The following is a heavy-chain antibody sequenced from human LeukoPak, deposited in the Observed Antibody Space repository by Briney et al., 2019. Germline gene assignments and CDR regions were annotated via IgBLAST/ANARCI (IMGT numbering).Heavy chain of an antibody. V-gene: IGHV4-59*01. CDR3: ARRNRYYDFPDYFDY. D-gene: IGHD3-3*01. Sequence: SETLSLTCTVSGGSISSYYWSWIRQPPGKGLEWIGYIYYSGSTYYNPSLKSRVTISVDTSKNQFSLKLSSVTAADTAVYYCARRNRYYDFPDYFDYWGQGTLVTVSS. CDR1: GGSISSYY. CDR2: IYYSGST. J-gene: IGHJ4*02.